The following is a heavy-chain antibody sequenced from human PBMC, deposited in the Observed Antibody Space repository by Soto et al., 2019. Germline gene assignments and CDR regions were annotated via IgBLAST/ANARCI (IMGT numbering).Heavy chain of an antibody. V-gene: IGHV4-39*01. CDR1: GGSISTSSSY. D-gene: IGHD3-3*01. J-gene: IGHJ4*02. Sequence: NPSETLSLTCTVSGGSISTSSSYWGWIRQPPGKGLEWLGSIYYLGNTYYNPSLGGRVSISVDTSKNQFSLKLSSVTAADTAVYYCARHVYDFWSGYSKENWYFDYWGQGTLVTVSS. CDR3: ARHVYDFWSGYSKENWYFDY. CDR2: IYYLGNT.